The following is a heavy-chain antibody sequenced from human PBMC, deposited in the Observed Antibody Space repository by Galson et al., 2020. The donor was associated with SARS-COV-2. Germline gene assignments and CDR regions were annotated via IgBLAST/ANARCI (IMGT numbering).Heavy chain of an antibody. CDR3: ASRGRWELPADY. Sequence: SQTLSVTCTVSGGSISSSSYYWGWIRQPPGKGLEWIGNIYYSGSTYYNPSVQSRVTIFADMSKNQISLKLSSVTAADTAVYYCASRGRWELPADYWGQGTLVTVSS. D-gene: IGHD1-26*01. CDR2: IYYSGST. J-gene: IGHJ4*02. V-gene: IGHV4-39*01. CDR1: GGSISSSSYY.